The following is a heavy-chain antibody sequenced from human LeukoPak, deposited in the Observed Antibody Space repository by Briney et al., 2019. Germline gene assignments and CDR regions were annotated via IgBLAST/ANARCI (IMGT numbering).Heavy chain of an antibody. V-gene: IGHV3-7*01. Sequence: GGSLRLSCAASGFTFSSYWMSWVRQAPGKGLEWVANIKQDGSEKYYVDSVKGRFTISRDNAKNSLYLQMNSLRAEDTAVYYCARDQNGSGWYDYYYYYMDVWGKGTTVTVSS. D-gene: IGHD6-19*01. J-gene: IGHJ6*03. CDR3: ARDQNGSGWYDYYYYYMDV. CDR1: GFTFSSYW. CDR2: IKQDGSEK.